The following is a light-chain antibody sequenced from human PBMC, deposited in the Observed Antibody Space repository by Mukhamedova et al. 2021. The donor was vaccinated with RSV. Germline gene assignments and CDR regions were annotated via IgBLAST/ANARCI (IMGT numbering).Light chain of an antibody. CDR3: QQCDTFPYT. Sequence: GRAPELLIYKATNLQRGAPSRFSGSGSGTDFTLTISGLQPDDFATYYCQQCDTFPYTFGQGTKLEMK. J-gene: IGKJ2*01. V-gene: IGKV1-5*03. CDR2: KAT.